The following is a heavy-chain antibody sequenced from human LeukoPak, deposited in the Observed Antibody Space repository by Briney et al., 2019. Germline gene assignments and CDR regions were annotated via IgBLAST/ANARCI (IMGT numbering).Heavy chain of an antibody. V-gene: IGHV3-30*18. Sequence: PGGSLRLSCAASGFTFSSYGMHWVRQAPGKGLEWVAVISYDGSNTYYADSVKGRFTISRDNSKNMLYLQMNSLRAEDTAEYYCAKPYYYGSRSYMDCWGQGTLVTVSS. J-gene: IGHJ4*02. CDR2: ISYDGSNT. D-gene: IGHD3-10*01. CDR1: GFTFSSYG. CDR3: AKPYYYGSRSYMDC.